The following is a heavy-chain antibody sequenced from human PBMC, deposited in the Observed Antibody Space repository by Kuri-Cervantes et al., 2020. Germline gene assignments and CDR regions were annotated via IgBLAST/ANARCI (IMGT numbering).Heavy chain of an antibody. Sequence: GESLKISCAASGFTFDDYGMSWVRQAPGKGLEWVSGINWNGGSTGYADSVKGRFTISRDNSKNTLYLQMNSLRAEDTAVYYCARRGNIVVVPAAISYYYYGMDVWGQGTTVTVSS. CDR2: INWNGGST. CDR3: ARRGNIVVVPAAISYYYYGMDV. J-gene: IGHJ6*02. CDR1: GFTFDDYG. D-gene: IGHD2-2*01. V-gene: IGHV3-20*04.